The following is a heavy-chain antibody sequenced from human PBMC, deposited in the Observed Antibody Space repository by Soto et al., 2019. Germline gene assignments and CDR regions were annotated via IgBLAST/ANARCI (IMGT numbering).Heavy chain of an antibody. D-gene: IGHD3-22*01. J-gene: IGHJ4*02. CDR2: IIPIFGTA. Sequence: QEQLVQSGAEVKKPGSSVKVYCKASGGIFSSYAISWVRQAPGQGIEWMGGIIPIFGTANYAQKFQGRVTITADESTNTAYMDLSSLKSEDTAIYYCARGGSGYVWFNEFWGQGTLVTVSS. CDR3: ARGGSGYVWFNEF. CDR1: GGIFSSYA. V-gene: IGHV1-69*01.